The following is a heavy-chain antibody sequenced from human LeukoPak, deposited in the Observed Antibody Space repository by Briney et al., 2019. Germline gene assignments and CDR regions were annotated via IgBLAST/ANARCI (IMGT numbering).Heavy chain of an antibody. J-gene: IGHJ2*01. Sequence: SETLSLTCTVSGDSISSGGSYWNWIRQHPGKGLEWIGYIYYSGSTYYNPSLKSRLVISVDTSKNQFSLKLSSVTAADTAVYYCARTFGRGPRYFDLWGRGTLVTVSS. CDR2: IYYSGST. CDR3: ARTFGRGPRYFDL. CDR1: GDSISSGGSY. D-gene: IGHD3/OR15-3a*01. V-gene: IGHV4-31*03.